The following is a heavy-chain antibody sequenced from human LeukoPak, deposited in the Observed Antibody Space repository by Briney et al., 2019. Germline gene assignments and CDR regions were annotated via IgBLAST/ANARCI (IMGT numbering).Heavy chain of an antibody. V-gene: IGHV1-2*02. J-gene: IGHJ3*02. CDR3: ARDRGSYFSDAFDI. CDR1: GYTFTGYY. D-gene: IGHD1-26*01. Sequence: ASVKVSCMASGYTFTGYYMHWVRQAPGQGPEWMGWINPNSDGTSYAQRFQGRVTMTRDTSIGTAYMELSGLSSDDTAVYYCARDRGSYFSDAFDIWGQGTMVTVSS. CDR2: INPNSDGT.